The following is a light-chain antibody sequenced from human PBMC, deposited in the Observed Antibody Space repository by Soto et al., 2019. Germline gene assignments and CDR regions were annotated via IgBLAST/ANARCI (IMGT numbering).Light chain of an antibody. CDR1: SSDIGAYDY. J-gene: IGLJ3*02. Sequence: QSALTQPASLSGSPGQSITISCTGTSSDIGAYDYVSWFQQHPGKAPKLMISEVNNRPSGVSNRFSGSKSGNTAYLTISGLQVEDEADYYCAAWDDSLSAWVFGGGTKLTVL. CDR2: EVN. V-gene: IGLV2-14*01. CDR3: AAWDDSLSAWV.